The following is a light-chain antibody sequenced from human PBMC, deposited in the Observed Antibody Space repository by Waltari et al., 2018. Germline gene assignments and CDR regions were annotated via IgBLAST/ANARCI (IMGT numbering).Light chain of an antibody. CDR1: SSKIGNNP. V-gene: IGLV1-44*01. CDR2: KTF. Sequence: QSVLTQPPSASGTPGQRVTISCSGSSSKIGNNPVNWYRQLPGMAPQLLIYKTFQRPSGVPDRFSASKSGTSASLAISGLQSEDEADYYCAAWDDSLNVWVFGGGTKLTVL. J-gene: IGLJ3*02. CDR3: AAWDDSLNVWV.